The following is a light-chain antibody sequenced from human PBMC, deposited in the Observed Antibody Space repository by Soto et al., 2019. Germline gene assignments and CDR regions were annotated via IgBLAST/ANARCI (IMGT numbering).Light chain of an antibody. Sequence: VLTQPPSASETPGQTVSISCSGSNSNIASNTVNWYQHLPGTAPKLLIYYNNQRPSGVPDRFSGSKSGTSASLAISGLQSEDERDYYCAAWDDTLKRYVFGTGTKVTVL. CDR1: NSNIASNT. CDR2: YNN. V-gene: IGLV1-44*01. CDR3: AAWDDTLKRYV. J-gene: IGLJ1*01.